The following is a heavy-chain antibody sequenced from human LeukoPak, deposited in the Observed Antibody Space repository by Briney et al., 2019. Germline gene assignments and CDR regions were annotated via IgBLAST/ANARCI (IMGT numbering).Heavy chain of an antibody. CDR1: GFTFSNCA. Sequence: GGSLRLSCAASGFTFSNCAMSWVRQAPGQGLEWVSVIGRSGDKTNYADSVKGRFTASRDNSKNTLHLQMNSLRAEDTAVYYCAKSRGYCSAGSSCYFDYWGRGTLVTVSS. J-gene: IGHJ4*02. D-gene: IGHD2-15*01. CDR3: AKSRGYCSAGSSCYFDY. V-gene: IGHV3-23*01. CDR2: IGRSGDKT.